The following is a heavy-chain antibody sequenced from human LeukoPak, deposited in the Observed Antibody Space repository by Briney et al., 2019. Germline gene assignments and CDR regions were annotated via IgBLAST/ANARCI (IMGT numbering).Heavy chain of an antibody. CDR3: ARDQGSGWYQNERPLHRGSFDY. V-gene: IGHV1-69*05. J-gene: IGHJ4*02. CDR1: GGTFSSYA. D-gene: IGHD6-19*01. CDR2: IIPIFGTA. Sequence: ASAKVSCKASGGTFSSYAISWVRQAPGQGLEWMGRIIPIFGTANYAQKFQGRVTITTDESTSTAYMELSSLRSEDTAVYYCARDQGSGWYQNERPLHRGSFDYWGQGTLVTVST.